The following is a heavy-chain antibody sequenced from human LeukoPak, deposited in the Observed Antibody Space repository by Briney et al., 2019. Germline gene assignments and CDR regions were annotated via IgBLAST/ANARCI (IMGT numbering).Heavy chain of an antibody. CDR1: GFTFSSYE. D-gene: IGHD3-22*01. V-gene: IGHV3-48*03. CDR3: ARDHRTYYYDSSGYYRHHDAFDI. CDR2: ISSSGSTI. J-gene: IGHJ3*02. Sequence: GGPLRLSCAASGFTFSSYEMNWVRQAPGKGLEWVSYISSSGSTIYYADSVKGRFTISRDNAKNSLYLQMNSLRAEDTAVYYCARDHRTYYYDSSGYYRHHDAFDIWGQGTMVTVSS.